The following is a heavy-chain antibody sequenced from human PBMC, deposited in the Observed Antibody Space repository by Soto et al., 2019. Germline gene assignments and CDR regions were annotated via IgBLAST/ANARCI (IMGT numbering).Heavy chain of an antibody. CDR1: GGTFSSYA. V-gene: IGHV1-69*01. CDR3: ATPPPQLLSPAEYFQH. CDR2: IIPIFGTA. J-gene: IGHJ1*01. Sequence: QVQLVQSGAEVKKPGSSVKVSCKASGGTFSSYAISWVRQAPGQGLEWMGGIIPIFGTANYAQKFQGRVTITADESTSTAYMELSSLRSEDTAVYYCATPPPQLLSPAEYFQHWCQGTLVTVSS. D-gene: IGHD2-2*01.